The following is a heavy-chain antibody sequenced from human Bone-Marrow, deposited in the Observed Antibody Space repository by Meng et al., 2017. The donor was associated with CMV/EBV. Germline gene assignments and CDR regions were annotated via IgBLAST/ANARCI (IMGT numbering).Heavy chain of an antibody. CDR1: GFTFSSYE. CDR3: ARSNYIVVVPAAIPYFDY. J-gene: IGHJ4*02. V-gene: IGHV3-48*03. Sequence: GESLKISCAASGFTFSSYEMNWVRQAPGKGLEWVSYISSSGSTIYYADSVKGRFTISRDNAKNSLYLQMNSLRAEDTAVYYCARSNYIVVVPAAIPYFDYWGQGTLVTVYS. CDR2: ISSSGSTI. D-gene: IGHD2-2*02.